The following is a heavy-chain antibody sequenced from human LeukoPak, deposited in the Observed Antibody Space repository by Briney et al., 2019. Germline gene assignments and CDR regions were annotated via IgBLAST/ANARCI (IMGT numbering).Heavy chain of an antibody. CDR1: GYTLTELS. J-gene: IGHJ4*02. CDR3: ARDDVGIVATIFPLDY. Sequence: ASVKVSCKVSGYTLTELSMHWVRQAPGKGLEWMGGFDPEDGETIYAQKFQGRVTMTEDTSTDTAYMELSSLRSEDTAVYYCARDDVGIVATIFPLDYWGQGTLVTVSS. V-gene: IGHV1-24*01. CDR2: FDPEDGET. D-gene: IGHD5-12*01.